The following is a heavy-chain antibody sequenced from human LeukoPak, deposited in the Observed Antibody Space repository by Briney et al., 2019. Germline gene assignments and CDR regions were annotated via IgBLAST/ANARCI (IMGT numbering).Heavy chain of an antibody. D-gene: IGHD3-3*01. CDR3: AKGFASDS. Sequence: GGSLRLSCAASGFNFDNFDMSWGRQTAGKGLEWVSSISGTSGGTYYADSVKGRFTISRDNSKNTLYLQMNSLGAEDTALYYCAKGFASDSWGQGTPVTVSS. CDR1: GFNFDNFD. V-gene: IGHV3-23*01. J-gene: IGHJ4*02. CDR2: ISGTSGGT.